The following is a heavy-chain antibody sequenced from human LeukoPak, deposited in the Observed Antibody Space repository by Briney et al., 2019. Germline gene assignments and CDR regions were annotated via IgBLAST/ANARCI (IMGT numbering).Heavy chain of an antibody. D-gene: IGHD5-12*01. CDR3: GSLRRKGNISAYYSYYNY. CDR2: INKGATHT. Sequence: GGSLRLSCAASQFSFSSYSFNWVRQAPGQGLEWVASINKGATHTYYADSMRGRFTVSRDDAKNSLSLQMHSLSAEDTAVYYCGSLRRKGNISAYYSYYNYGGGETLAPVPS. CDR1: QFSFSSYS. J-gene: IGHJ4*02. V-gene: IGHV3-21*06.